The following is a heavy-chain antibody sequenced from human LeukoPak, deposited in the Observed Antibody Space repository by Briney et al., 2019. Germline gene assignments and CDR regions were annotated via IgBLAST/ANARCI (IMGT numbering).Heavy chain of an antibody. J-gene: IGHJ4*02. V-gene: IGHV1-69*04. CDR2: IIPILGIA. CDR3: AVGYSYGTFDY. Sequence: ASVTVSCKASGGTFSSYAISWVRQAPGQGREWMGRIIPILGIANYAQKFQGRVTITADKSTSTAYMELSSLRSEDTAVYYCAVGYSYGTFDYWGQGTLVTVSS. CDR1: GGTFSSYA. D-gene: IGHD5-18*01.